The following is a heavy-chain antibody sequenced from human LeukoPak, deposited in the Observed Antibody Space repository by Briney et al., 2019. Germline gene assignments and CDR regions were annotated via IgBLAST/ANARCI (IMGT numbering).Heavy chain of an antibody. CDR2: ISASNGNT. D-gene: IGHD6-6*01. CDR1: GYIYPSYG. Sequence: GASVKVSCKASGYIYPSYGINWVRQAPGKGLAWMGWISASNGNTNYAQKLQGRVTMTTDTSTNTAYMELRSLRSDDTAVYYCARDRSSSAPYYFDYWGQGTLVTVSS. CDR3: ARDRSSSAPYYFDY. J-gene: IGHJ4*02. V-gene: IGHV1-18*01.